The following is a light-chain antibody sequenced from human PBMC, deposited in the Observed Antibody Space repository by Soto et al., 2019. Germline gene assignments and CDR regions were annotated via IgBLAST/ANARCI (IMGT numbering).Light chain of an antibody. V-gene: IGLV2-14*01. CDR2: EVS. Sequence: QSAQAHPASVSGSPGQSITISCTGTNSDVGGYNYVSWYQQHPGKAPELMIYEVSHRPSGVSNRFSGSKSDNTASLTISGLQAEDEADYYCSSYTSISTLYVFGTGTKVTV. J-gene: IGLJ1*01. CDR3: SSYTSISTLYV. CDR1: NSDVGGYNY.